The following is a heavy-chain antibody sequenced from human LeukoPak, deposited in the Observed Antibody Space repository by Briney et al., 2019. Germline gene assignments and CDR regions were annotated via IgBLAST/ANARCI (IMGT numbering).Heavy chain of an antibody. CDR1: GGSISSYY. D-gene: IGHD3-3*01. CDR3: ARDWYYDLWINWFDP. CDR2: IYTSGST. V-gene: IGHV4-4*07. Sequence: SETLSLTCTVSGGSISSYYWSWIRQPAGKGLEWIGRIYTSGSTNYNPSLKSRVTMSVDTSKNQFSLKLSSVTAADTAVYYCARDWYYDLWINWFDPWGQGTLVTVSS. J-gene: IGHJ5*02.